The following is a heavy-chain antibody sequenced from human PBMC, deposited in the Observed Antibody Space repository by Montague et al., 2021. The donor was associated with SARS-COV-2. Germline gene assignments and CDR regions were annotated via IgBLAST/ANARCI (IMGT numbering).Heavy chain of an antibody. V-gene: IGHV4-59*01. CDR3: ARGIPIAAALINWFDP. J-gene: IGHJ5*02. CDR2: IYYSGST. D-gene: IGHD6-13*01. Sequence: SETLSLTRTVSGGSISSYYWSWIRQPPGKGLEWIGYIYYSGSTNYNPSLKSRVTISVDTSKNQFSLKLSSVTAADTAVYYCARGIPIAAALINWFDPWGQGTLVTVSS. CDR1: GGSISSYY.